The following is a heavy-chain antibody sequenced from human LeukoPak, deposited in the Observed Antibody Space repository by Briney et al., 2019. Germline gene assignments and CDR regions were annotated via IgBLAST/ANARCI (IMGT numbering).Heavy chain of an antibody. Sequence: PGGSLRPSCAASGFTFSSYAMSWVRQAPGKGLEWVSAISGSGGSTYYADSVKGRFTISRDNSKNTLYLQTNSLRAEDTAVYYCAKEGNYYDSSGNFDYWGQGTLVTVSS. D-gene: IGHD3-22*01. CDR3: AKEGNYYDSSGNFDY. V-gene: IGHV3-23*01. CDR1: GFTFSSYA. CDR2: ISGSGGST. J-gene: IGHJ4*02.